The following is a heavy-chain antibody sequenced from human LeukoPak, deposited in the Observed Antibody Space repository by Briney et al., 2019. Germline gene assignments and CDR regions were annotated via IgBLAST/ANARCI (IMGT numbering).Heavy chain of an antibody. CDR3: ARGSYGGVMIPDAFDI. CDR2: IYYSGST. V-gene: IGHV4-59*01. D-gene: IGHD3-16*01. CDR1: GGSISSYY. J-gene: IGHJ3*02. Sequence: SETLSLTCTVSGGSISSYYWSWIRQPPGKGLEWIGYIYYSGSTKYNPSLKSRVTISVDTSKNQFSLKLSSVTAADTAVYYCARGSYGGVMIPDAFDIWGQGTMVTVSS.